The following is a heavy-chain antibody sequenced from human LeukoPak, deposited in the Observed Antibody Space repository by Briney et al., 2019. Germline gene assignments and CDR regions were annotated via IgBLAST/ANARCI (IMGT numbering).Heavy chain of an antibody. CDR2: IRPSGDNT. CDR3: ARDTSSSWYGINY. J-gene: IGHJ4*02. CDR1: GFTFSSYD. V-gene: IGHV3-21*01. D-gene: IGHD6-13*01. Sequence: TGGSLRLSCAASGFTFSSYDMTWVRQAPGRGLEWVSSIRPSGDNTYYGDSVKGQFTMSRDNAKNSVYLQMDSLRAEDTAVYYCARDTSSSWYGINYWGQGTLVTVSS.